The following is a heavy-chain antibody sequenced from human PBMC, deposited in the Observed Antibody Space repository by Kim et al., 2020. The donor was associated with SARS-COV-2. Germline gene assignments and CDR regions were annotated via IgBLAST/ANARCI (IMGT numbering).Heavy chain of an antibody. Sequence: KFQGRVTITRDTSASTAYMELSSLRSEDTAVYYCARKPSPGLYYYYGMDVWGQGTTVTVSS. V-gene: IGHV1-3*01. J-gene: IGHJ6*02. CDR3: ARKPSPGLYYYYGMDV.